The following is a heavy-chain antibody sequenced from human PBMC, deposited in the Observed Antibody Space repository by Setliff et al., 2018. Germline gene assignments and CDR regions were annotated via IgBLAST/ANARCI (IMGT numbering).Heavy chain of an antibody. CDR1: GYTFTNYG. J-gene: IGHJ3*01. Sequence: ASVKVSCKASGYTFTNYGITWVRQAPGRGLEWMGWINNYSFKTTYAQKFLDRVTITTDTSATTAYMELGSLRSDDTAVYFCALSSLSLCSGGNCPNAFDVWGQGTMVTVSS. V-gene: IGHV1-18*01. CDR2: INNYSFKT. CDR3: ALSSLSLCSGGNCPNAFDV. D-gene: IGHD2-15*01.